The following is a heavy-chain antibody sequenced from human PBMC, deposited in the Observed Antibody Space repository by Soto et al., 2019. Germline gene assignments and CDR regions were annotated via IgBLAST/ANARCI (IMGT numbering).Heavy chain of an antibody. CDR3: ARRPRYSSRWYTPIYFDY. J-gene: IGHJ4*02. D-gene: IGHD6-19*01. CDR1: GGSFSGYY. CDR2: INHSGST. Sequence: SETLSLTCAVYGGSFSGYYWSWIRQPPGKGLEWIGEINHSGSTNYNPSLKSRATISVATSKNQFSLKLSSVTAADTAVYYCARRPRYSSRWYTPIYFDYWGQGTLVTVSS. V-gene: IGHV4-34*01.